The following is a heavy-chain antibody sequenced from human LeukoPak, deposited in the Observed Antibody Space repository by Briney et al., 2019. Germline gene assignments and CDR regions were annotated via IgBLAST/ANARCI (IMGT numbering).Heavy chain of an antibody. CDR1: GFTFSRYG. CDR3: AELGITMIGGV. D-gene: IGHD3-10*02. V-gene: IGHV3-23*01. CDR2: ISDSGGSA. J-gene: IGHJ6*04. Sequence: GGSLRLSCAASGFTFSRYGMRWVRQAPGKGLEWVSAISDSGGSAYYADSVKGRFTISRDNSKNTLYLQMNSLRAEDTAVYYCAELGITMIGGVWGKGTTVTISS.